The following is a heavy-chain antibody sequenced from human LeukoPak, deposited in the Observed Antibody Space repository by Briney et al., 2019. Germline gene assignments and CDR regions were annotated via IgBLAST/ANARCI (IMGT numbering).Heavy chain of an antibody. CDR1: GFTFSSYA. CDR3: ASLDTAKQPLANH. V-gene: IGHV3-30*04. J-gene: IGHJ5*02. CDR2: ISYDGSNK. Sequence: GSLILSCAASGFTFSSYAMHWVRQAPGKGLEWVAVISYDGSNKYYADSVKGRFTISKNSAKNSLYLRMNTLRVEDTAMYYCASLDTAKQPLANHWGQGTLVAVSS. D-gene: IGHD5-18*01.